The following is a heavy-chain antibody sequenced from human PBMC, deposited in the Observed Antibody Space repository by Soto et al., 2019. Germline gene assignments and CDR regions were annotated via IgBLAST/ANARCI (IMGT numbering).Heavy chain of an antibody. J-gene: IGHJ6*02. CDR1: GYTFTSYY. V-gene: IGHV1-46*01. CDR3: AREFQITIFGVVTSGGMDV. Sequence: ASVKVSCKASGYTFTSYYMHWVRQAPGQGLEWMGIINPSGGSTSYAQKFQSRVTMTRDTSTSTVYMELSSLRSEDTAVYYCAREFQITIFGVVTSGGMDVWGQGTTVTVSS. CDR2: INPSGGST. D-gene: IGHD3-3*01.